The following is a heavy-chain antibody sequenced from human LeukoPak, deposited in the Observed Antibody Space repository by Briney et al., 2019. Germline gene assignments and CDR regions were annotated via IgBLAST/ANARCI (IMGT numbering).Heavy chain of an antibody. CDR2: IKQDGSEK. CDR3: ARGRYCSGGGCHYFDY. Sequence: GGSLRLSCAVSGLAFNSYWMSWVRQAPGKGLEWVANIKQDGSEKFYVDSVKGRFTISRDNAKNSLYLQMNSLRAEDTAVFYCARGRYCSGGGCHYFDYWGQGTLVTVSS. J-gene: IGHJ4*02. CDR1: GLAFNSYW. V-gene: IGHV3-7*01. D-gene: IGHD2-15*01.